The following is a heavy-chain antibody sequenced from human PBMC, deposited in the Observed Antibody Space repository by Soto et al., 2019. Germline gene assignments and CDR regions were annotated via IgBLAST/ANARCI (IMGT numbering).Heavy chain of an antibody. CDR2: IIPIFGTA. CDR3: ASSAGLVVPAAMPWEDYYHYGMDV. D-gene: IGHD2-2*01. J-gene: IGHJ6*02. Sequence: SVKVSCKASGGTFSSYAISWVRQAPGQGLEWMGGIIPIFGTANYAQKFQGRVTITADESTSTAYMELSSLRSEDTAVYYCASSAGLVVPAAMPWEDYYHYGMDVWGQGTTVTVSS. V-gene: IGHV1-69*13. CDR1: GGTFSSYA.